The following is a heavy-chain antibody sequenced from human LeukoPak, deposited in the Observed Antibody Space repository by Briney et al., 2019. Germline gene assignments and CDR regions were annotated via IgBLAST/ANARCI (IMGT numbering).Heavy chain of an antibody. CDR2: IYYSGST. V-gene: IGHV4-39*07. J-gene: IGHJ4*02. D-gene: IGHD5-18*01. CDR1: GGSISSSSYY. Sequence: SETLSLTCTVSGGSISSSSYYWGWIRQPPGKGLEWIGSIYYSGSTYYNPSLKSRVTISVDTSKNQFSLKLSSVTATDTAVYYCARGRYSYGPFDYWGQGTLVTVSS. CDR3: ARGRYSYGPFDY.